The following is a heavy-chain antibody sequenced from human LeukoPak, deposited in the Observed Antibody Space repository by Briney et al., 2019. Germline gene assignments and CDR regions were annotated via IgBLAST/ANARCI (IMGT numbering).Heavy chain of an antibody. Sequence: PGGSLRLSCAASGFTFSSYAMSWVRQAPGKGLEWLSAISYDGSRKFYSDSVKGRFTVSRDNSRNTLYIEMNGLTDEDTAVYYCARDNPTDQDTVIDYWGQGTLVTVSS. CDR3: ARDNPTDQDTVIDY. D-gene: IGHD5-18*01. CDR1: GFTFSSYA. J-gene: IGHJ4*02. CDR2: ISYDGSRK. V-gene: IGHV3-30*04.